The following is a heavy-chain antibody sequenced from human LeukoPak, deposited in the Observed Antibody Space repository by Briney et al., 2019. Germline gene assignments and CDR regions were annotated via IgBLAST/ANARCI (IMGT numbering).Heavy chain of an antibody. Sequence: GGSLRLSCAASGFTFGNYWMTWVRQAPGKGPEWVANIKQDGSAVHYVDSVKGRFTISRDNSKNTLYLKMNSLRAEDTAVYYCARGHYDILTGYLTPPDYWGQGTLVTVSS. V-gene: IGHV3-7*01. CDR1: GFTFGNYW. D-gene: IGHD3-9*01. J-gene: IGHJ4*02. CDR3: ARGHYDILTGYLTPPDY. CDR2: IKQDGSAV.